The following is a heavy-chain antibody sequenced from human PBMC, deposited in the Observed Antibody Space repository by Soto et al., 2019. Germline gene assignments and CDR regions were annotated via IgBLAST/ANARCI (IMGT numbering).Heavy chain of an antibody. CDR3: TTIDYGVLSGSGDAFGV. CDR1: GFIFSNVW. Sequence: EVQLVESGGDLVKPGGSLRLSCAASGFIFSNVWMNWVRQAPGKGLEWVGRIKSRSDGGATDLAAFVNGRFTISRDDSKDTLYLQMRSLKSEDTAVYYGTTIDYGVLSGSGDAFGVWGQGTLVTVSS. J-gene: IGHJ3*01. D-gene: IGHD3-3*01. CDR2: IKSRSDGGAT. V-gene: IGHV3-15*01.